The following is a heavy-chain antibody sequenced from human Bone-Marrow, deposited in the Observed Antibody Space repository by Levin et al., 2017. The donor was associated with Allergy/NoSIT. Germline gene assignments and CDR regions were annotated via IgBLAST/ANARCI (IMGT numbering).Heavy chain of an antibody. V-gene: IGHV4-38-2*01. Sequence: SETLSLTCGVSNYSISSGFYWGWIRQPPGKGLEWIGNIDHTGSTYYNPSLKSRVTISVDTSQNQFSLKVTSVTAADTAVYYCARTLGYCNGDSCYFYFDYWGRGILVTVSS. CDR2: IDHTGST. CDR3: ARTLGYCNGDSCYFYFDY. J-gene: IGHJ4*02. CDR1: NYSISSGFY. D-gene: IGHD2-15*01.